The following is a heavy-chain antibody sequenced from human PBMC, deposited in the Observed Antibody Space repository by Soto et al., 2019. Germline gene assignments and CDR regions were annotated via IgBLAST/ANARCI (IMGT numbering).Heavy chain of an antibody. CDR1: GDSMTISDFL. Sequence: PSETMSLPCTLSGDSMTISDFLWGWVRQPPGKRLEWIGGMYYSGFANYNPSLRSRASMSVDTSRNQCYLYVRSVTAADTAVYYCAGPVYAHWAFDMWGQG. V-gene: IGHV4-39*01. D-gene: IGHD2-2*01. J-gene: IGHJ3*02. CDR3: AGPVYAHWAFDM. CDR2: MYYSGFA.